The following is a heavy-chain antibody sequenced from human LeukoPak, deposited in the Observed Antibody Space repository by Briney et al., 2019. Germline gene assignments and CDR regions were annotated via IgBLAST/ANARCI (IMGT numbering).Heavy chain of an antibody. Sequence: GGSLRLSCAASGFTFSSYWMHWVRQAPGKGLVRVSRLNSDGTNTYHADSVKGRVTISRDNAKNTVYLEMNSLRAEDTAVYYCARGGLRNWYFDLWGRGTLVTVSS. CDR1: GFTFSSYW. CDR2: LNSDGTNT. CDR3: ARGGLRNWYFDL. D-gene: IGHD5-12*01. V-gene: IGHV3-74*01. J-gene: IGHJ2*01.